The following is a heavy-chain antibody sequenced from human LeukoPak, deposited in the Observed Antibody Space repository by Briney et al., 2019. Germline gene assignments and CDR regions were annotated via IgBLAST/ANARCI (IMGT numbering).Heavy chain of an antibody. Sequence: PGGSLRLSCAASGFTFKTYTMHWVRQAPGMGLEWVSSISSSSSYIFYADSVKGRFTISRDNAKNSLYLQMNSLRAEDTAVYYCAKDPAGSWSVWGKGTTVTVSS. CDR2: ISSSSSYI. V-gene: IGHV3-21*04. D-gene: IGHD1-26*01. J-gene: IGHJ6*04. CDR1: GFTFKTYT. CDR3: AKDPAGSWSV.